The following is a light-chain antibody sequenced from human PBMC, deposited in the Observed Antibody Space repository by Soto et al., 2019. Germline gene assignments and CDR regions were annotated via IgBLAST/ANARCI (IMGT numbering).Light chain of an antibody. CDR2: GAS. CDR3: QQYGRSGT. Sequence: EIVLTQSPGTLSLSPGERATLSCRASQSVSNNYLAWYQQKPGQAPSLLIYGASNRATGIPDRFSGSGSGTDFTISISRLEPEDFAVYSCQQYGRSGTFGQGTKVAIK. V-gene: IGKV3-20*01. J-gene: IGKJ1*01. CDR1: QSVSNNY.